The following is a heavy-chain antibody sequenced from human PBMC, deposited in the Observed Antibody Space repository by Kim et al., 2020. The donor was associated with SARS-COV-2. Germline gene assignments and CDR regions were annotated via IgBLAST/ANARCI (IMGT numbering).Heavy chain of an antibody. D-gene: IGHD6-6*01. CDR3: ARDRSSSPSAFDI. Sequence: SETLSLTCTVSGGSISSYYWSWIRQPPGKGLEWIGYIYYSGSTNYNPSLKSRVTISVDTSKNQFSLKLSSVTAADTAVYYCARDRSSSPSAFDIWGQGTMVTVSS. J-gene: IGHJ3*02. V-gene: IGHV4-59*13. CDR1: GGSISSYY. CDR2: IYYSGST.